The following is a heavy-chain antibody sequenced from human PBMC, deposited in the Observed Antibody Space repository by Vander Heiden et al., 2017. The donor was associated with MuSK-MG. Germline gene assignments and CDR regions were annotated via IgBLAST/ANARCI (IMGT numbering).Heavy chain of an antibody. J-gene: IGHJ5*02. V-gene: IGHV3-48*01. D-gene: IGHD2-2*01. CDR3: AREVVVVPAADNWFDP. Sequence: EVQLVESGGGLVQPGGSLRLSCAASGFTFSSYSMNCVRQAPGKGLEWDSYISSSSSTIYYADSVKGRFTISRDNAKNSLYLQMNSLRPEDTAVYYCAREVVVVPAADNWFDPWGQGTLVTVSS. CDR2: ISSSSSTI. CDR1: GFTFSSYS.